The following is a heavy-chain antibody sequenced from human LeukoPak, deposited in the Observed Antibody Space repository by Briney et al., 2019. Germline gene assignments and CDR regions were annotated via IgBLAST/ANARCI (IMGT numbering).Heavy chain of an antibody. V-gene: IGHV3-30*18. D-gene: IGHD2-15*01. CDR3: AQGAGYCSGGSCYPIDY. Sequence: GGSLRLSCAASGFTFSSYGMHWVRQAPGKGLEWVAVISYDGSNKYYADSVKGRFTISRDNSKNTLYLQMNSLRAEDTAVYYCAQGAGYCSGGSCYPIDYWGQGTLVTVSS. CDR2: ISYDGSNK. J-gene: IGHJ4*02. CDR1: GFTFSSYG.